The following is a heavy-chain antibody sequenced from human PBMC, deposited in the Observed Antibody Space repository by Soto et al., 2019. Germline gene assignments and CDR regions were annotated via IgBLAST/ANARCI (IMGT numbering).Heavy chain of an antibody. CDR3: AKGGRGSSGLDSDY. Sequence: EVQLLESGGGLVQPGGSLRLCCAASGFTFSIYAMSWVRQAPGKGLEWVSTISGSGGDIYYADSVKGRFIISRDNPKYTLSLQMDSVRDEDTAVYYCAKGGRGSSGLDSDYRGQGTLVTVSS. V-gene: IGHV3-23*01. CDR2: ISGSGGDI. D-gene: IGHD6-6*01. J-gene: IGHJ4*02. CDR1: GFTFSIYA.